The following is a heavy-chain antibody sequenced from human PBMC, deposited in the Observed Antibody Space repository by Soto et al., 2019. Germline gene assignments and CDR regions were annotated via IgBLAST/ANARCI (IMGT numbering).Heavy chain of an antibody. V-gene: IGHV1-69*12. D-gene: IGHD3-22*01. CDR3: ARDRDSSGYYFDY. Sequence: QVQLVQSGAEVKKPGSSVKVSCKASGGTFSSYAISWVRQAPGQGLEWMGGIIPIFGTANYAQKFQGRVTITADESTSTADMELSSLRSEDRAVYYCARDRDSSGYYFDYWGQGALVTVSS. J-gene: IGHJ4*02. CDR1: GGTFSSYA. CDR2: IIPIFGTA.